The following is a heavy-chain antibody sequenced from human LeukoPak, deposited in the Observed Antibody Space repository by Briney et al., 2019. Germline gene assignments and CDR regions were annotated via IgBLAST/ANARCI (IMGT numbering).Heavy chain of an antibody. J-gene: IGHJ5*02. CDR2: IYYSGST. D-gene: IGHD5-18*01. V-gene: IGHV4-59*01. Sequence: SETLSLTCTVSGASISSYYWSWLRQPPGKGLEWIGHIYYSGSTDYNPSLKSRVSISVDTSKNQFSLKVSSVTAADTAVYYCVRVGYGYGYLSWFDLWGQGTLVTVSS. CDR1: GASISSYY. CDR3: VRVGYGYGYLSWFDL.